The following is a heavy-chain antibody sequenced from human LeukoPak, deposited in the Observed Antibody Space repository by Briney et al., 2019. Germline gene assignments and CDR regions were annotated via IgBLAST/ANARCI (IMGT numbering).Heavy chain of an antibody. CDR1: GGSISSGSYY. D-gene: IGHD5-12*01. CDR3: ARQGLRTAYYYYYMDV. V-gene: IGHV4-39*01. CDR2: INHSGST. Sequence: SETLSLTCTVSGGSISSGSYYWSWIRQPPGKGLEWIGEINHSGSTNYNPSLKSRVTISVDTSKNQFSLKLSSVTAADTAVYYCARQGLRTAYYYYYMDVWGKGTTVTVSS. J-gene: IGHJ6*03.